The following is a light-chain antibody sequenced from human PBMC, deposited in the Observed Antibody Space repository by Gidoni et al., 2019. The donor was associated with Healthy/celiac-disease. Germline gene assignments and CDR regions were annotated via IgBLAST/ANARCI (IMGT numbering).Light chain of an antibody. Sequence: DIKMIQSPSSLSASVGDRVTITCRASQSISSYLNWYQQKPGKAPKLLIYAASSLQSGVPSRFSGSGSGTDFTLTISSLQPEDFATYYCQQSYSTPWTFGQGTKVEIK. CDR1: QSISSY. CDR3: QQSYSTPWT. J-gene: IGKJ1*01. CDR2: AAS. V-gene: IGKV1-39*01.